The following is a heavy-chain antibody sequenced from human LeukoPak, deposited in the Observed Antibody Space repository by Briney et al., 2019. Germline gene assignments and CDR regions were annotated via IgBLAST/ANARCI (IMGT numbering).Heavy chain of an antibody. J-gene: IGHJ4*02. CDR1: GFNFNTYA. CDR3: AKDGGSGSGGSSDY. D-gene: IGHD2-15*01. Sequence: GRSLRLSCAASGFNFNTYAMHWVRQAPGKGLEWVAVMPYAGSNKYYADSVKGRFTISRDNSENTLFLHMNSLRPDDTAVYYCAKDGGSGSGGSSDYWGQGTLVTVSS. CDR2: MPYAGSNK. V-gene: IGHV3-30*04.